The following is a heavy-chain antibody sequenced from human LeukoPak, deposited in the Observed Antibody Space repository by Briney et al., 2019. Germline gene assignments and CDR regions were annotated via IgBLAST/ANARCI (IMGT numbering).Heavy chain of an antibody. CDR3: AKDRGLLKYYGDYTYYFDY. D-gene: IGHD4-17*01. CDR2: IRYDGSNK. CDR1: GFTFSSYG. J-gene: IGHJ4*02. Sequence: GGSLRLSCAASGFTFSSYGMHWVRQAPGKGLEWVAFIRYDGSNKYYADSVKGRFTISRDNSKNTLYLQMNSLRAEDTAVYYCAKDRGLLKYYGDYTYYFDYWGQGTLVTVPS. V-gene: IGHV3-30*02.